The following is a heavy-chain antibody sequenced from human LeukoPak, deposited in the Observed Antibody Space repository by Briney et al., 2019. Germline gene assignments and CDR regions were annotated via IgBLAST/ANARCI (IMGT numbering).Heavy chain of an antibody. CDR2: ISGSGGNT. V-gene: IGHV3-23*01. Sequence: GGSLRLSCAVSGITLSNYGMSWVRQAPGKGLEWVSGISGSGGNTYYADSVKGRFTISRDNSKNTLYLQMNSLRAEDTAVYYCARDDKWAFDYWGQGTLVTVSS. J-gene: IGHJ4*02. CDR1: GITLSNYG. CDR3: ARDDKWAFDY. D-gene: IGHD1-26*01.